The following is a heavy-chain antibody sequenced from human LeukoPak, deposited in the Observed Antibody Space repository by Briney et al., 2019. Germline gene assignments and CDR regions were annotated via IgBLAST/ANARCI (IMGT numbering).Heavy chain of an antibody. J-gene: IGHJ4*02. CDR2: IYSSGST. D-gene: IGHD3-10*01. Sequence: SETLSLTCTVSGGSINTYYWNWIRQPAGKGLEWIGRIYSSGSTTYTPSLKSRVIMSVDTSKNLFYLSLRSLTAADTAVYFCARGPGELDHWGQGTLVTVSS. CDR1: GGSINTYY. V-gene: IGHV4-4*07. CDR3: ARGPGELDH.